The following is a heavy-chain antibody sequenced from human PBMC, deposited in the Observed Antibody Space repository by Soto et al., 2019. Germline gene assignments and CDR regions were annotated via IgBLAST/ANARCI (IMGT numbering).Heavy chain of an antibody. Sequence: PGGSLRLSCAASGFTVSSYRMNWVRQAPGKGLEWVSSISSSSSYIYYADSVKGRFTISRDNSKTTLYLQMNSLRGEDTAVYYCAKDPRGPDYLGQGTLVTVSS. J-gene: IGHJ4*02. V-gene: IGHV3-21*04. CDR2: ISSSSSYI. D-gene: IGHD3-10*01. CDR1: GFTVSSYR. CDR3: AKDPRGPDY.